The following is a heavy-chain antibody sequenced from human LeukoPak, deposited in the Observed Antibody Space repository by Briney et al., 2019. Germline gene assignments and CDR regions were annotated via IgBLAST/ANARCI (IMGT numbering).Heavy chain of an antibody. D-gene: IGHD6-13*01. CDR2: IYYSGST. Sequence: SETLSLSCTVSGGSISSSSYYCGWIRQPPGKGLEWIGRIYYSGSTYYNPSLKSRVTISVDTSENQFSLKLSSVTAADTAVYYCARRGSSSWRPIGWFDPWGQGTLVTVSS. CDR3: ARRGSSSWRPIGWFDP. V-gene: IGHV4-39*01. CDR1: GGSISSSSYY. J-gene: IGHJ5*02.